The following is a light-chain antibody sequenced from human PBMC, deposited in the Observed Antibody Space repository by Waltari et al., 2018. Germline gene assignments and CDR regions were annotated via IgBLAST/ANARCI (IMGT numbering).Light chain of an antibody. J-gene: IGLJ2*01. Sequence: SYEVTQPPSVSVSPGETASIPCPGDKLGNRYTCWYQQKPGQSPVLVIYQDSKRPSGIPERFSGSNSGNTATLTISGTQAMDEADYFCQAWDSSTVVFGGGTRLTVL. CDR2: QDS. V-gene: IGLV3-1*01. CDR1: KLGNRY. CDR3: QAWDSSTVV.